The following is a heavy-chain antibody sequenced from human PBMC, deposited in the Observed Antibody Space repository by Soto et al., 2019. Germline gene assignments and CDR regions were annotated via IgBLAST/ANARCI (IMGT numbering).Heavy chain of an antibody. V-gene: IGHV3-23*01. Sequence: GGSLRLSCAASGFTFSSYAMSWVRQAPGKGLEWVSAISGSGGSTYYADPVKGRFTISRDNSKNTLYLQMNSLRAEDTAVYYCARARPYIVVVVAATQGNWFDPWGQGTLVTVSS. CDR2: ISGSGGST. CDR1: GFTFSSYA. J-gene: IGHJ5*02. D-gene: IGHD2-15*01. CDR3: ARARPYIVVVVAATQGNWFDP.